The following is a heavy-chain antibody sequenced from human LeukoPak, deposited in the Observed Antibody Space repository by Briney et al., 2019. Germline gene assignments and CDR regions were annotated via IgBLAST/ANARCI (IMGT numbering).Heavy chain of an antibody. D-gene: IGHD3-22*01. CDR3: ARDGVPSGSLNYYDSSGYFDY. V-gene: IGHV3-30*04. Sequence: AGGSLRLSCAASGFTFSSYAMHWVRQAPGKGLEWVAVISYDGSNKYYADSVKGRFTISRDNSKNTLHLQMNSLRAEDTAVYYCARDGVPSGSLNYYDSSGYFDYSGQGTLVTVSS. CDR1: GFTFSSYA. CDR2: ISYDGSNK. J-gene: IGHJ4*02.